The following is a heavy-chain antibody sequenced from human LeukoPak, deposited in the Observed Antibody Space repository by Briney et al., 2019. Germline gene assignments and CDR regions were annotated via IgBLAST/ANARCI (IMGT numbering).Heavy chain of an antibody. V-gene: IGHV3-33*08. CDR3: AREPSGAAAGGNSFDY. Sequence: GGSLRLSCAASGFIFSNLAMNWVRQAPGKGLEWVALIWFDGTKKNYADPVKGRFTISRDNPKNTLYLQMNGLRPEDTAVYYCAREPSGAAAGGNSFDYWGQGTLVSVSS. CDR1: GFIFSNLA. J-gene: IGHJ4*02. D-gene: IGHD6-13*01. CDR2: IWFDGTKK.